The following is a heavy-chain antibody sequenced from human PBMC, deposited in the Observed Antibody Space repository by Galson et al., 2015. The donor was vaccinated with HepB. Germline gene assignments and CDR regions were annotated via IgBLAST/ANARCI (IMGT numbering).Heavy chain of an antibody. CDR1: GFTFSDYY. CDR3: ARDLSGIVLAYCGGDCYVDY. Sequence: SLRLSCAASGFTFSDYYMSWVRQAPGKGLEWVSYISSSGSTIYYADSVKGRFTISRDNAKNSLYLQMNSLRAEDTAVYYCARDLSGIVLAYCGGDCYVDYWGQGTLVTVSS. D-gene: IGHD2-21*02. V-gene: IGHV3-11*01. CDR2: ISSSGSTI. J-gene: IGHJ4*02.